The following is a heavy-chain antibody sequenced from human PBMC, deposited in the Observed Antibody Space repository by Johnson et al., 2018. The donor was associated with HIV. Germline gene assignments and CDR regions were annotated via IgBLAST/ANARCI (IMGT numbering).Heavy chain of an antibody. CDR2: ISYDGSNK. D-gene: IGHD6-13*01. CDR3: AKDLGGAHSSPRACDI. CDR1: GFTFSSYG. J-gene: IGHJ3*02. V-gene: IGHV3-30*18. Sequence: QVQLVESGGGVVQPGRSLRLSCAASGFTFSSYGMHWVRQAPGKGLEWVAVISYDGSNKYYADSVKGRFTISRDNSKNTLYLQMNSLRAEDTAVDYCAKDLGGAHSSPRACDIWGQGTMVTVSS.